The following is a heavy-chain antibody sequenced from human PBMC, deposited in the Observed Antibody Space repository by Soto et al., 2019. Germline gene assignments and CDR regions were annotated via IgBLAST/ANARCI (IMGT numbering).Heavy chain of an antibody. CDR3: AKTPPRTTAIPYYYEF. V-gene: IGHV1-69*12. J-gene: IGHJ4*02. D-gene: IGHD3-22*01. CDR1: GDTFSSYA. Sequence: QVQLVQSGAEVKKPGSSVKVSCKASGDTFSSYAISWVRQAPGQGLEWMGGIIPMYATADYAQNFQGRVTFTADESTHTAYMELSSLTSEDTAVYYCAKTPPRTTAIPYYYEFWGQGTLVTVSS. CDR2: IIPMYATA.